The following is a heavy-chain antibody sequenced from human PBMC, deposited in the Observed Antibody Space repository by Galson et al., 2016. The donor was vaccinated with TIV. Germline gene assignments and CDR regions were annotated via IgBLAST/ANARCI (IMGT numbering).Heavy chain of an antibody. CDR2: VYWSDGK. Sequence: PALVKPTQTLTLTCTFSGFSLSTSGVGVAWIRQPPGKALEWLAVVYWSDGKRYSPSLKNRLNITKDTSKNQVVLTMTNMDPMDTATYYCVYSDILTAYYFPIWFDPWGQGTLVTVSS. J-gene: IGHJ5*02. V-gene: IGHV2-5*01. D-gene: IGHD3-9*01. CDR3: VYSDILTAYYFPIWFDP. CDR1: GFSLSTSGVG.